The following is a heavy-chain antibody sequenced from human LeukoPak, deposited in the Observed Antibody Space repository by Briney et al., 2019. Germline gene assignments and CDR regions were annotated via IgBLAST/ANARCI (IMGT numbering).Heavy chain of an antibody. Sequence: KPSETLSLTCTVSGGSISSYYWSWLRQPPGKGLEWIGYIYYSGSTNYNPSLKSRVTISVDTSKNQFSLKLSSVTAADTAVYYCARALVAGIYFDLWGRGTLVTVSS. CDR3: ARALVAGIYFDL. V-gene: IGHV4-59*01. CDR1: GGSISSYY. CDR2: IYYSGST. D-gene: IGHD6-19*01. J-gene: IGHJ2*01.